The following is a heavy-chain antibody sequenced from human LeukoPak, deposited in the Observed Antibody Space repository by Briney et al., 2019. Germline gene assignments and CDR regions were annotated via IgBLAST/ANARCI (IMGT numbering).Heavy chain of an antibody. Sequence: ASVKVSCKASGYTFTSYGISWVQQAPGQGLEWMGWISAYNGNTNYAQKLQGRVTTTTDTSTSTAYMELRSLRSDDTAVYYCARSWPGSGVELTSMAEGASIFDYWGQGTLVTVSS. CDR1: GYTFTSYG. D-gene: IGHD3-10*01. V-gene: IGHV1-18*01. J-gene: IGHJ4*02. CDR2: ISAYNGNT. CDR3: ARSWPGSGVELTSMAEGASIFDY.